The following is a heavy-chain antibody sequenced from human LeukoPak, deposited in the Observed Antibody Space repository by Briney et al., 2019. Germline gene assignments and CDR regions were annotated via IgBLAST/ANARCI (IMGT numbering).Heavy chain of an antibody. J-gene: IGHJ4*02. V-gene: IGHV3-21*04. CDR3: ASGGNSGWETEPLDY. D-gene: IGHD6-19*01. CDR2: ISSSSSYI. CDR1: GFTFSSYS. Sequence: GGSLRLSCAASGFTFSSYSMNWVRQAPGKGLEWVSSISSSSSYIYYADSVKGRFTISRDNSKNTLYLQMNSLRAEDTAVYYCASGGNSGWETEPLDYWGQGTLVTVSS.